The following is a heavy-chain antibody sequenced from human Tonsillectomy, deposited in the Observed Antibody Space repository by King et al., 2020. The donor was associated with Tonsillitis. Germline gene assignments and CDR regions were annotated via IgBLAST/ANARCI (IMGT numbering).Heavy chain of an antibody. CDR2: ISASGGDT. Sequence: VQLVESGGGLVQPGGSLRLSCAASGFTFSSYAMTWVRQAPGKGLEWVSVISASGGDTYYADSVKGRFTISRDNSKHILYWQMNSLRAEDTAVYYCAKDSSGWDYAMDVWGQGTTVMVSS. CDR3: AKDSSGWDYAMDV. J-gene: IGHJ6*02. V-gene: IGHV3-23*04. CDR1: GFTFSSYA. D-gene: IGHD6-19*01.